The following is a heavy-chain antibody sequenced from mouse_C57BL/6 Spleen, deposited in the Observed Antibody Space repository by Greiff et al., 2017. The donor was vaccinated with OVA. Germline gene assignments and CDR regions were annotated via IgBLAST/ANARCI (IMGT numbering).Heavy chain of an antibody. V-gene: IGHV1-69*01. CDR2: IDPSDSYT. Sequence: QVQLQQPGAELVMPGASVKLSCKASGYTFTSYWMHWVKQRPGQGLEWIGEIDPSDSYTNYNQKFKGKSTLTVDKSSSTAYMQLSSLTSEDSAVYYCARSGSSGYGDFDYWGQGTTLTVSS. CDR1: GYTFTSYW. CDR3: ARSGSSGYGDFDY. D-gene: IGHD3-2*02. J-gene: IGHJ2*01.